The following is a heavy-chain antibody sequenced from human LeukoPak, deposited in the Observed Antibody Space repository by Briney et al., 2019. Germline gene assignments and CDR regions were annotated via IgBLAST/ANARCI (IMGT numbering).Heavy chain of an antibody. CDR3: ARGSDYDILTGYFPHYDY. D-gene: IGHD3-9*01. V-gene: IGHV4-61*02. CDR1: GGSISSGSYY. CDR2: IYTSGST. J-gene: IGHJ4*02. Sequence: SETLSLTSTVSGGSISSGSYYWSWIRQPAGKGLEWIGRIYTSGSTNYNPSLKSRVTISVDTSKNQFSLKLSSVTAADTAVYYCARGSDYDILTGYFPHYDYWGQGTLVTVSS.